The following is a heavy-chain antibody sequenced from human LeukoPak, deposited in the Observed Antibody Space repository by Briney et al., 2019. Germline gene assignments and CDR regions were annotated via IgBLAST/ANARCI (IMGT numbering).Heavy chain of an antibody. J-gene: IGHJ3*02. V-gene: IGHV3-66*03. D-gene: IGHD2-8*01. CDR3: ARDRTLVYAPYYDAFDI. CDR1: GFTVSSNS. CDR2: IYSDNT. Sequence: PGGSLRLSCTVSGFTVSSNSMSWVRQAPGKGLEWVSFIYSDNTHYSDSVKGRFTISRDNSKNTLYLQMNSLRAEDTAVYYCARDRTLVYAPYYDAFDIWGQGTMVTVSS.